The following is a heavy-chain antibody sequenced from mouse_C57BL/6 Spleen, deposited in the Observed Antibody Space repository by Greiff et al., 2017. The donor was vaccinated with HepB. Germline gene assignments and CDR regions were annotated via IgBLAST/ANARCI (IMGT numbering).Heavy chain of an antibody. D-gene: IGHD2-3*01. CDR2: IDPETGGT. J-gene: IGHJ2*01. Sequence: QVQLQQSGAELVRPGASVTLSCKASGYTFTDYEMHWVKQTPVHGLEWIGAIDPETGGTAYNQKFKGKAILTADKSSSTAYIELRSLTSEDSAVYYCTRCDGYYYFDYWGQGTTLTVSS. CDR3: TRCDGYYYFDY. V-gene: IGHV1-15*01. CDR1: GYTFTDYE.